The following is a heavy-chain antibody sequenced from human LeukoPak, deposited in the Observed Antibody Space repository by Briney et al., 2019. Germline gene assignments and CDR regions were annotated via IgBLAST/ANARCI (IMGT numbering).Heavy chain of an antibody. D-gene: IGHD4-23*01. V-gene: IGHV1-69*13. CDR2: IIPIFGTT. CDR3: ASPTGGSGNSVRFDY. CDR1: GGTFSSYA. Sequence: SVKVSCKASGGTFSSYAISWVRQAPGQGLEWMGGIIPIFGTTNYAQKFQGRVTITADESTSTAYMELSSLRSEDTAVYYCASPTGGSGNSVRFDYWGQGTLVTVSS. J-gene: IGHJ4*02.